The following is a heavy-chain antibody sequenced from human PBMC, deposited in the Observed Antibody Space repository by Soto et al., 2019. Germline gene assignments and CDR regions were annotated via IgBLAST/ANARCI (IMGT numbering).Heavy chain of an antibody. CDR2: VSWNSGSI. CDR1: GFTFDDYA. V-gene: IGHV3-9*01. Sequence: LRLSCAASGFTFDDYAMHWVRQAPGKGLEWVSGVSWNSGSIGYADSVKGRFTISRDNAKNSLYLQINSLRTEDTALYYCAKETQANLGTGGFDYWGQGTLVTVSS. D-gene: IGHD7-27*01. CDR3: AKETQANLGTGGFDY. J-gene: IGHJ4*02.